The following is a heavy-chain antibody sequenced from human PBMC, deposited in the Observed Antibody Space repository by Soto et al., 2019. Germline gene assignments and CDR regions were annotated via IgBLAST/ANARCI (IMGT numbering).Heavy chain of an antibody. CDR2: IYYSGST. CDR1: GGSVSSGSYY. CDR3: AREGGYGDGGHYFDY. D-gene: IGHD4-17*01. V-gene: IGHV4-61*01. J-gene: IGHJ4*02. Sequence: QVQLQESGPGLVKPSETLSLTCTVSGGSVSSGSYYWSWIRQPPGKGLEWIGYIYYSGSTNYNPHLKSRVTISVDTSKNQFSLKLSSVTAADTAVYYCAREGGYGDGGHYFDYWGQGTLVTVSS.